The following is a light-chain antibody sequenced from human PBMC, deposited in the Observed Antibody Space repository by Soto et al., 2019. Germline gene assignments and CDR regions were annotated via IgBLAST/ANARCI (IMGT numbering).Light chain of an antibody. J-gene: IGKJ2*01. V-gene: IGKV3-20*01. CDR3: QQYGSSPYT. Sequence: EIVVTQSPGTLSLSPGERATLSCRASQSISTTYLAWYQQRPGQAPRLLIYGTSSRATGIPDRFSGSGSATDFTLTINRLEPEDFAVYYCQQYGSSPYTFGQGIKLEIK. CDR1: QSISTTY. CDR2: GTS.